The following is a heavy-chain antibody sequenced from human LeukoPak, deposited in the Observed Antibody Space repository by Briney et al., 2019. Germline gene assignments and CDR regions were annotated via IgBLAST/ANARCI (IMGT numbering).Heavy chain of an antibody. V-gene: IGHV3-53*01. Sequence: AGGSLRLSXAASGFTVSSNYMSWVRQAPGKGLEWVSVIYSGGSTYYADSVKGRFTISRDNSKNTLYLQMNSLRAEDTAVYYCARDPRYCSSTSCYTFYYYYYYMDVWGKGTTVTVSS. D-gene: IGHD2-2*02. CDR2: IYSGGST. CDR3: ARDPRYCSSTSCYTFYYYYYYMDV. CDR1: GFTVSSNY. J-gene: IGHJ6*03.